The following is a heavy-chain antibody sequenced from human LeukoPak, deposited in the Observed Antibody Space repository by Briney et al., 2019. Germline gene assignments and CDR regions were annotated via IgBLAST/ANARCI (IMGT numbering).Heavy chain of an antibody. CDR2: ISWNSATI. Sequence: GGSLRLSCAASGFTFEDSAMHWVRQAPGKGLEWVSGISWNSATIAYADSVKGRFTISRDNAKNSLYLQMNSLRAEDTALYYCARTAYSSGARYDYWGQGTLVTVSS. D-gene: IGHD6-19*01. J-gene: IGHJ4*02. V-gene: IGHV3-9*01. CDR1: GFTFEDSA. CDR3: ARTAYSSGARYDY.